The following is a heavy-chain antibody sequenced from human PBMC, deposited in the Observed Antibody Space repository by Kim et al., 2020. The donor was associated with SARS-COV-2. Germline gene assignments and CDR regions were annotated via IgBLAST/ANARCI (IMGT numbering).Heavy chain of an antibody. J-gene: IGHJ4*02. CDR1: GDSTSSGY. V-gene: IGHV4-59*08. D-gene: IGHD2-8*01. Sequence: SETLSLTCTVSGDSTSSGYWSWIRQPPGKGLEWVGYVFYRGSTNYNPSLQGRASISVDASKNQFSLRLTSVTAADTAVYYCANGGSYFEHWGQGALVTVSS. CDR3: ANGGSYFEH. CDR2: VFYRGST.